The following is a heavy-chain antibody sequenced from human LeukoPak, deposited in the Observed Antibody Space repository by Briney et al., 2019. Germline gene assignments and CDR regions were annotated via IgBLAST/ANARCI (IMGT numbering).Heavy chain of an antibody. J-gene: IGHJ3*02. CDR1: GGTFSSYA. Sequence: ASVKVSCKASGGTFSSYAVSWVRLTPGQGLEWLGGFDPEDGETIYAQKFQGRVTMTEDTSTDTAYMELSSLRSEDTAVYYCATDLTPYKNAFDIWGQGTMVTVSS. D-gene: IGHD1-1*01. CDR2: FDPEDGET. CDR3: ATDLTPYKNAFDI. V-gene: IGHV1-24*01.